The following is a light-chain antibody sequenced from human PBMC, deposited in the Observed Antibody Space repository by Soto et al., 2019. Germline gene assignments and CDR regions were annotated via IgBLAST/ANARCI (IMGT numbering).Light chain of an antibody. CDR3: QQLHSWGFT. CDR1: QGIGSY. Sequence: DIQLTQSPYFLSASVGDRVTITCRASQGIGSYLAWYQQKPGKAPKLLISGASTLQGGVPSRFSGSGSGTEFTLTISSLQPEDLATYSCQQLHSWGFTFGRGTKVELK. V-gene: IGKV1-9*01. CDR2: GAS. J-gene: IGKJ4*01.